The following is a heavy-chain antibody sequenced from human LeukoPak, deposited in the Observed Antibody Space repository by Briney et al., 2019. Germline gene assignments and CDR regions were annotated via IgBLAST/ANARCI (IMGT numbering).Heavy chain of an antibody. Sequence: GGSLRLSCAASGFTFSSHGMNWVRQAPGKGLEWVSGISPSGDILYYADSVKGQFTISRDNSKNTLYLQMNSLRAEDTAVYYCAKEGFGSGEAYWGQGTLVTVSS. CDR3: AKEGFGSGEAY. D-gene: IGHD3-10*01. CDR1: GFTFSSHG. J-gene: IGHJ4*02. CDR2: ISPSGDIL. V-gene: IGHV3-23*01.